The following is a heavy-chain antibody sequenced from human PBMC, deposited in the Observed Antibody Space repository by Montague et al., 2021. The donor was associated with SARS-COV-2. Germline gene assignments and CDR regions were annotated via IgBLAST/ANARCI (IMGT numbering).Heavy chain of an antibody. CDR3: ARWDSSGWFGRSYYGMDV. D-gene: IGHD6-19*01. V-gene: IGHV4-4*02. CDR2: IYHSGST. CDR1: SGTISSSNW. J-gene: IGHJ6*02. Sequence: SETLPLTCAVSSGTISSSNWWSWVRQPPGKGLEWIGEIYHSGSTNYNPSLKSRVTISVDKSKNQFSLKLSSVTAADTAVYYCARWDSSGWFGRSYYGMDVWGQGTTVTVSS.